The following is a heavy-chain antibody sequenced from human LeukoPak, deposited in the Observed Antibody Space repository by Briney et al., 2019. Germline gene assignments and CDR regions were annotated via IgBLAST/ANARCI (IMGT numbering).Heavy chain of an antibody. CDR3: ARALWELPFLDY. CDR2: IKQDGSEK. V-gene: IGHV3-7*03. Sequence: GGSLRLSCAASGFTFSSYWMSWVRQAPGKGLEWVASIKQDGSEKYYVDSVKGRFTISRDTDDNSLYLQMTSLTAEDPAVYYCARALWELPFLDYWGQGTLVTVSS. D-gene: IGHD1-26*01. CDR1: GFTFSSYW. J-gene: IGHJ4*02.